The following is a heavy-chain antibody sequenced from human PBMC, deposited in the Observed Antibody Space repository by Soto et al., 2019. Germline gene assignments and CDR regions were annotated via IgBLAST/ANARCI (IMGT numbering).Heavy chain of an antibody. Sequence: EVQLVESGGGLVKPGGSLRLSCAASGFTFSSYSMNWVRQAPGKGLEWVSSISSSSSYIYYADSVKGRFTISRDNAKNSLYRQMNSLRAKDTAVYYCARGTYYYDSSGYYAYWGQGTLVTVSS. CDR3: ARGTYYYDSSGYYAY. CDR1: GFTFSSYS. V-gene: IGHV3-21*01. D-gene: IGHD3-22*01. J-gene: IGHJ4*02. CDR2: ISSSSSYI.